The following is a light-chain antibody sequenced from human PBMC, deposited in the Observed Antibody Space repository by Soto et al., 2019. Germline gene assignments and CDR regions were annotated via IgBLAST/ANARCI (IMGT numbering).Light chain of an antibody. CDR2: CAS. Sequence: IVLTQSPGTLSLSPGERATLSCRASQSVSSNYLAWDQQKPGQAPRLLIYCASSRATGVPDRFSGSGSGTDFTLTISRLEPEDFAVYYCQQYGRSPLITFGQGTRLDIK. CDR3: QQYGRSPLIT. V-gene: IGKV3-20*01. J-gene: IGKJ5*01. CDR1: QSVSSNY.